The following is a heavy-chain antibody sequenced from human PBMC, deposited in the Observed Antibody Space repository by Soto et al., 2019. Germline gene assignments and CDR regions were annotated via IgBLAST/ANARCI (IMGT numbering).Heavy chain of an antibody. V-gene: IGHV4-31*03. J-gene: IGHJ4*02. Sequence: QVQLQESGPGLVKPSQTLSLTCTVSGGSINSGGYYWSWIRQHPGKGLEWIGYIYYSGSTYYNPSLKSRVTISVDTSKNQFSLKLSSVTAADTAVYYCAREGGYGDYGGYFDYWGQGTLVTVSS. CDR2: IYYSGST. CDR1: GGSINSGGYY. CDR3: AREGGYGDYGGYFDY. D-gene: IGHD4-17*01.